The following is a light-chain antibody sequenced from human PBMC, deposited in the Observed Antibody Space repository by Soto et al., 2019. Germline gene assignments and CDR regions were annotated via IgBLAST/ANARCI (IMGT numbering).Light chain of an antibody. Sequence: QSALTQPPSASGSPGQSVTISCTGTRNDVGGYNFVSWYQQHPGKAPKLMIYEVIKRPSGVPDRFSGSKSGNTASLTVSGLQPEDEADYYCSSYAGTYKVVFGGGTKVTVL. J-gene: IGLJ2*01. CDR1: RNDVGGYNF. V-gene: IGLV2-8*01. CDR2: EVI. CDR3: SSYAGTYKVV.